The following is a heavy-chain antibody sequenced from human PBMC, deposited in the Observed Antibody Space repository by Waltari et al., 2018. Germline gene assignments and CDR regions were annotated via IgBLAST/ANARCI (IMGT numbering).Heavy chain of an antibody. Sequence: QVQLQESGPVLAKPSEPLSLTCTVSGYSISSGYYWGWIRQSPGMGLEWIGSTHHSGSTYYNPSLKSRVTVSVDTSKNQFSLKLSSVSAADAAVYYCARLKGGYYYYAMDVWGQGTAVTVSS. J-gene: IGHJ6*02. CDR3: ARLKGGYYYYAMDV. D-gene: IGHD3-16*01. CDR1: GYSISSGYY. CDR2: THHSGST. V-gene: IGHV4-38-2*02.